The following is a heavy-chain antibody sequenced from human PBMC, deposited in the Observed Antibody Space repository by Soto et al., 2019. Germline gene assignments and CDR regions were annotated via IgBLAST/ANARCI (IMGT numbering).Heavy chain of an antibody. Sequence: GGSLRLSCAASGFTFDEYTMHWVRQVPGKGLEWVSFISYDGSGTYYADSVKGRFTISRDISKNSLYLQMSSLRTEDTALYYCAQGEGYSSGPPIFWGQGTLVTVSS. CDR3: AQGEGYSSGPPIF. CDR2: ISYDGSGT. V-gene: IGHV3-43*01. D-gene: IGHD6-19*01. J-gene: IGHJ4*02. CDR1: GFTFDEYT.